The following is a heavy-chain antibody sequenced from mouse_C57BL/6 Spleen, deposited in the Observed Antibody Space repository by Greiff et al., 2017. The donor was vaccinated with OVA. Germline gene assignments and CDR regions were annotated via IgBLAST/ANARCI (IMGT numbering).Heavy chain of an antibody. V-gene: IGHV5-9-1*02. CDR3: TRDMEYYGSSHGAMGY. CDR2: ISSGGDYI. CDR1: GFTFSSYA. J-gene: IGHJ4*01. D-gene: IGHD1-1*01. Sequence: EVKLMESGEGLVKPGGSLKLSCAASGFTFSSYAMSWVRQPPEKRLEWVAYISSGGDYIYYADTVKGRFTISRDNARNTLYLQMSSLKSEDTAMYYCTRDMEYYGSSHGAMGYWGQGTSVTVAS.